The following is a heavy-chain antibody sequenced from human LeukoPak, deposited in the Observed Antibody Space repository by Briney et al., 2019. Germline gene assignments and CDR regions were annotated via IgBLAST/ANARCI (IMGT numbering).Heavy chain of an antibody. Sequence: ETLSLTCTVSGGSVSSSSYYWGWIRQPPGKGLEWIGTIYYSGSTYQNSSLKSRVTISKDTSKNQFSLKLSFVTAADTAVYFCARGWQLSDYFDYWGQGTLVTVSS. CDR2: IYYSGST. V-gene: IGHV4-39*01. CDR1: GGSVSSSSYY. D-gene: IGHD4-23*01. CDR3: ARGWQLSDYFDY. J-gene: IGHJ4*02.